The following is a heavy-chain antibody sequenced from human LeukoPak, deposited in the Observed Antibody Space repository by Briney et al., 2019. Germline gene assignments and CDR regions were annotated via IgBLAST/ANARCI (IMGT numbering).Heavy chain of an antibody. D-gene: IGHD3-22*01. Sequence: PGGSLRLSCAASGFTFSSYAMSWDRQAPGKGLEWVSAISGSGGSTYYADSVKGRFTISRDNSKNTLYLQMNSLRAEDTAVCYCAKGLFGGMDVWGQGTTVTVSS. CDR2: ISGSGGST. CDR3: AKGLFGGMDV. J-gene: IGHJ6*02. V-gene: IGHV3-23*01. CDR1: GFTFSSYA.